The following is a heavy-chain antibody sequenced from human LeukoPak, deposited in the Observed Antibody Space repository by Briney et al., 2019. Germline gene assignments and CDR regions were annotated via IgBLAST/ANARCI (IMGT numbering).Heavy chain of an antibody. Sequence: GGSLRLSCAASRFTFSTYGMSWVRQAPGKGLEWVSSITGGGGSTYYADSVKGRFTISRDNSKNTLYLQMNSLRAEDTAVYYCARVDDLDAFDIWGQGTMVTVSS. CDR2: ITGGGGST. J-gene: IGHJ3*02. CDR3: ARVDDLDAFDI. V-gene: IGHV3-23*01. D-gene: IGHD2-2*03. CDR1: RFTFSTYG.